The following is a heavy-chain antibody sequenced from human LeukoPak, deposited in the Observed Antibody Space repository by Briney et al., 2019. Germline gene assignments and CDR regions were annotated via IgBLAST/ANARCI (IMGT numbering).Heavy chain of an antibody. D-gene: IGHD2-2*02. V-gene: IGHV1-2*02. CDR2: IDPDSGGT. Sequence: GASVRVSCKTSGYTFTGYYLHWVRQAPGQGLEWMGRIDPDSGGTHYAQKFQVRVTVTRDTSITTVYMELSGLTSDDTAVYYCARVPGPYTTSRFDYWGQVTLVTVSS. J-gene: IGHJ4*02. CDR1: GYTFTGYY. CDR3: ARVPGPYTTSRFDY.